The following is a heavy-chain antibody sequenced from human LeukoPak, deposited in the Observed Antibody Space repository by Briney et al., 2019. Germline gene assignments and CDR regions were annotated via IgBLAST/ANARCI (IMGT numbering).Heavy chain of an antibody. CDR3: ASGYDSTPEFNWFDP. CDR2: IIPILGIA. V-gene: IGHV1-69*04. D-gene: IGHD3-22*01. Sequence: GGSLRLSCAASGFTFSSYAMHWVRQAPGQGLEWMGRIIPILGIANYAQKFQGRVTITADKSTSTAYMELSSLRSEDTAVYYCASGYDSTPEFNWFDPWGQGTLVTVSS. CDR1: GFTFSSYA. J-gene: IGHJ5*02.